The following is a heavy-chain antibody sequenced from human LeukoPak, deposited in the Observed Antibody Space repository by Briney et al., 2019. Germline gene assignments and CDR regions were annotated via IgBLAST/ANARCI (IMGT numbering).Heavy chain of an antibody. CDR2: IYPGDSDA. CDR1: GYSFTSYW. Sequence: GESLKISCKGSGYSFTSYWIGWVRQMPGKGLEWMGIIYPGDSDARYSPSFQGQVTISADKSISTAYLQWSSLKASDTAMYYCARSRGAGSSVTIFGVPDYDYYYYYMDVWGKGTTVTVSS. V-gene: IGHV5-51*01. CDR3: ARSRGAGSSVTIFGVPDYDYYYYYMDV. J-gene: IGHJ6*03. D-gene: IGHD3-3*01.